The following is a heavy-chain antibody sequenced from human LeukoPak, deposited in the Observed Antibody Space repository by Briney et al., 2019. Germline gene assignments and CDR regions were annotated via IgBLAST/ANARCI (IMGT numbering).Heavy chain of an antibody. Sequence: ASVKVSCKASGYTFTSYGITWVRQAPGQGLEWMGWITPYNGKTSYAQKLQGRVTMTTDTSTSTAYMELRSLRSDDTAVYYCGRDYYGSGRANCDYWGQGTLDTVSS. D-gene: IGHD3-10*01. CDR2: ITPYNGKT. V-gene: IGHV1-18*01. J-gene: IGHJ4*02. CDR3: GRDYYGSGRANCDY. CDR1: GYTFTSYG.